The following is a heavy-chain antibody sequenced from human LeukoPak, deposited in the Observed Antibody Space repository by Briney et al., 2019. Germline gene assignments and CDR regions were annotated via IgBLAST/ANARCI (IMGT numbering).Heavy chain of an antibody. CDR3: AKDYSSSWYVDY. CDR1: GFTFSSSA. J-gene: IGHJ4*02. CDR2: VSDSGGGT. V-gene: IGHV3-23*01. Sequence: GGSLRLSCAASGFTFSSSAMSWVRQAPGKGLEWVSGVSDSGGGTYYADSVKGRFTISRDYSKNTLYLQMNSLRAEDTAIYYCAKDYSSSWYVDYWGQGTLVTVSS. D-gene: IGHD6-13*01.